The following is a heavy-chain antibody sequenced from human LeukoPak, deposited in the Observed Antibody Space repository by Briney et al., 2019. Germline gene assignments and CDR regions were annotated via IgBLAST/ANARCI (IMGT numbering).Heavy chain of an antibody. Sequence: SQTLSLTYTVSGGSISRGGYYWSWIRQHSGKGLEWIGYIYYSGSTYYNPSLKSRVTISVDTSKNQFSLKLSSVTAADTAVYYCARVKGTGTTSRSRYFDLWGRGTLVTVSS. CDR2: IYYSGST. CDR1: GGSISRGGYY. D-gene: IGHD1-7*01. V-gene: IGHV4-31*03. CDR3: ARVKGTGTTSRSRYFDL. J-gene: IGHJ2*01.